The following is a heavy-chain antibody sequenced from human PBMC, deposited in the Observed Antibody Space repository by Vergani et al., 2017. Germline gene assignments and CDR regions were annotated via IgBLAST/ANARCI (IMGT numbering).Heavy chain of an antibody. CDR1: GLVFSDYT. CDR3: AKLPIGRIVGPLYYFDS. J-gene: IGHJ4*02. V-gene: IGHV3-23*01. D-gene: IGHD1-26*01. Sequence: EVQLMESGGDLAQPGGSLPLSCVAYGLVFSDYTMSWVRQAPGRGLEWVSIISGSATGGVTYVADSVKGRFTIFRDNSKNTLYLQMNSLRAEDTAVYYCAKLPIGRIVGPLYYFDSWGQGTLVTVSS. CDR2: ISGSATGGVT.